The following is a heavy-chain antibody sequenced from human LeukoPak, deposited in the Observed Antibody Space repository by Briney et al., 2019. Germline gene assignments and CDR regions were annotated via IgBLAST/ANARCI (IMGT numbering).Heavy chain of an antibody. D-gene: IGHD3-3*01. J-gene: IGHJ6*03. CDR1: GGSISSSSYY. CDR2: IYYSGST. V-gene: IGHV4-39*07. CDR3: ARGPSFGVVIINYYYMDV. Sequence: SETLSLTCTVSGGSISSSSYYWGWIRQPPGKGLEWIGSIYYSGSTYYNPSLKSRVTISVDTSKNQFSLKLSSVTAADTAVYYCARGPSFGVVIINYYYMDVWGKGTTVTVSS.